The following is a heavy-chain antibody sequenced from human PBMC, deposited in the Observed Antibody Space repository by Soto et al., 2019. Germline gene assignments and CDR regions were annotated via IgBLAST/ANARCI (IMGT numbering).Heavy chain of an antibody. Sequence: QVQLVQSGAEVKKPGASVKVSCKASGYTFTSYYMHWVRQAPGQGLEWMGIINPSGGSTIYAQKFQGRVTMTRDTSTSTVYMEMSSLRSEDTAVYYCASFGPHFSSWRYDAFDIWGQGTMVTVSS. V-gene: IGHV1-46*03. CDR2: INPSGGST. J-gene: IGHJ3*02. CDR1: GYTFTSYY. D-gene: IGHD6-13*01. CDR3: ASFGPHFSSWRYDAFDI.